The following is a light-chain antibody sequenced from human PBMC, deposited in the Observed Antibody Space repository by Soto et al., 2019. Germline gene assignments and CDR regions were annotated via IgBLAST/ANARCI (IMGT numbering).Light chain of an antibody. Sequence: IVMTRSPVPLSVAQGERATLSCKASQSVSNNYLAWYQQKPGQAPRLLIYGASNRATGIPDRFSGSGSGTVFTLTISRLEPEDFAVYYCQQYGSPGTFGQGTKVDI. CDR3: QQYGSPGT. J-gene: IGKJ1*01. CDR1: QSVSNNY. V-gene: IGKV3-20*01. CDR2: GAS.